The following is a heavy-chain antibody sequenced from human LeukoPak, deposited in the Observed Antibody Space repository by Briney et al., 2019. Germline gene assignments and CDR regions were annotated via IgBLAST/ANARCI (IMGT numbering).Heavy chain of an antibody. CDR1: GYTFSNYG. CDR3: ARSGGYSYGSPFDY. V-gene: IGHV1-18*01. CDR2: ISTYNGNT. Sequence: GASVKVSCKASGYTFSNYGVSWVRQAPGQGLEWMGWISTYNGNTKYAQKFQGRVTMTTDTSTNTAYMEVRRLRFDDTALYYCARSGGYSYGSPFDYWGQGTLVTVSS. J-gene: IGHJ4*02. D-gene: IGHD5-18*01.